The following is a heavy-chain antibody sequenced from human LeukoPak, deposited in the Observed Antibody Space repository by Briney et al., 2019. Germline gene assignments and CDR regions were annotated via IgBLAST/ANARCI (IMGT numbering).Heavy chain of an antibody. J-gene: IGHJ3*02. CDR3: ARERSLVAFDI. CDR1: GLTFSSYA. D-gene: IGHD2-21*01. CDR2: ISYDRSNK. V-gene: IGHV3-30*04. Sequence: GRSLRLSCAASGLTFSSYAMHWVRQAPGKGLEWVAVISYDRSNKYYADSVKGRFTISRDNSKNTLYLQMNSLRAEDTAVYYCARERSLVAFDIWGQGTMVTVSS.